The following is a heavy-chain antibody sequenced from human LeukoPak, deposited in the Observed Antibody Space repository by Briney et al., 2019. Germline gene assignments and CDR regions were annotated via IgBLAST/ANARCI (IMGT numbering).Heavy chain of an antibody. D-gene: IGHD6-13*01. V-gene: IGHV4-61*02. CDR3: ARTVAIAAAGFDY. CDR1: GGSISSGSYY. J-gene: IGHJ4*02. CDR2: IYTSGST. Sequence: SETLSLTCTVSGGSISSGSYYRSWIRQPAGTGLEWIGRIYTSGSTSYNPSLKSRVTISVDTSKNQFSLKLSSVTAADTAVYYCARTVAIAAAGFDYWGQGTLVTVSS.